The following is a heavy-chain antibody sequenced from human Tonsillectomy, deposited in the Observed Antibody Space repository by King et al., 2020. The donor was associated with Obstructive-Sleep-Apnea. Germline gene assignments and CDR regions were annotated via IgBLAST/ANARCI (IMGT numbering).Heavy chain of an antibody. Sequence: VQLQQWGAGLLKPSETLSLTCAVYGGSFSGYYWTWIRQPPGKGLEWIGEINHSGSTNYNPSLKSRVRISVDTSKNQFSLKVRSVTAADTAVYFCASGIYHAFDYWGQGTLVTVSS. V-gene: IGHV4-34*01. J-gene: IGHJ4*02. CDR2: INHSGST. CDR1: GGSFSGYY. D-gene: IGHD1-14*01. CDR3: ASGIYHAFDY.